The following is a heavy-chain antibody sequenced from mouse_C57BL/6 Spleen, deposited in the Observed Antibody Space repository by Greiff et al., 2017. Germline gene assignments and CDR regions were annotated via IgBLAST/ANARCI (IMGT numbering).Heavy chain of an antibody. CDR1: GYAFTNYL. J-gene: IGHJ2*01. CDR3: AREENLLLDY. CDR2: INPGGGGT. Sequence: VQLQESGAELVRPGTSVKVSCKASGYAFTNYLIEWVKQRPGQGLEWIGVINPGGGGTNYNEKFKGKATLTADKSSSTAYMQHRSLTSEDSAVYFGAREENLLLDYWGQGTTLTVSS. D-gene: IGHD2-1*01. V-gene: IGHV1-54*01.